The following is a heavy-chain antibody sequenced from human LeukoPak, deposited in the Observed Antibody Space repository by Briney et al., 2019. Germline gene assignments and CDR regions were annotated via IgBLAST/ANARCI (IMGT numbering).Heavy chain of an antibody. Sequence: QPGGSLRLSCAASGFTFSSYGMHWVRQAPGKGLEWVAVISYDGSNRYYADSVKGRFTISRDNSKNTLYLQMNSLRAEDTAVYYRAKGSSFDYWGQGTLVTVSS. CDR1: GFTFSSYG. V-gene: IGHV3-30*18. J-gene: IGHJ4*02. D-gene: IGHD3-10*01. CDR3: AKGSSFDY. CDR2: ISYDGSNR.